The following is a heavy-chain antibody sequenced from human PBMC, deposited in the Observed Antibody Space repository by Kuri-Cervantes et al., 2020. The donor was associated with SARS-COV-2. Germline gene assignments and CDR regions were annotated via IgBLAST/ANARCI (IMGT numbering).Heavy chain of an antibody. CDR2: IYASGNT. V-gene: IGHV4-61*09. J-gene: IGHJ4*02. CDR1: GGSISSGSYY. D-gene: IGHD6-13*01. Sequence: SETLSLTCTVSGGSISSGSYYWSWIRQLAGKGLEWIGHIYASGNTNYNSSLKSRVTISVDTSKNQFSLKLSSVTAADTAVYHCARVDSSSWLFDYWGQGTLVTVSS. CDR3: ARVDSSSWLFDY.